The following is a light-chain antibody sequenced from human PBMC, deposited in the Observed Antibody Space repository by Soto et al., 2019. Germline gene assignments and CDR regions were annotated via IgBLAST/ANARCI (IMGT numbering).Light chain of an antibody. CDR2: DAS. CDR3: QHRSNWPWT. CDR1: QSVSRY. Sequence: EIVLTQSPATLSLSPGERATLSCRASQSVSRYLAWYQQKSGQAPRLLIYDASNRATGIPAKFSGSGSGTDFTLTISSLEPEDFAVYYCQHRSNWPWTFGQGTKVEI. J-gene: IGKJ1*01. V-gene: IGKV3-11*01.